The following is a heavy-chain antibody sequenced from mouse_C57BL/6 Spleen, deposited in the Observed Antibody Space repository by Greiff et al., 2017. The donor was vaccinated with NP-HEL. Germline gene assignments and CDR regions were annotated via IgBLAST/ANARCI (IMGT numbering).Heavy chain of an antibody. CDR3: ARGDYYGSSPFDY. J-gene: IGHJ2*01. Sequence: QVQLQQSGAELAKPGASVKLSCKASGYTFTSYWMHWVKQRPIQGLEWIGNIDPSDSETHYNQKFKDKATLTVDKSSSTAYMQLSSLTSEDSAVYYCARGDYYGSSPFDYWGQGTTLTVSS. D-gene: IGHD1-1*01. CDR1: GYTFTSYW. CDR2: IDPSDSET. V-gene: IGHV1-52*01.